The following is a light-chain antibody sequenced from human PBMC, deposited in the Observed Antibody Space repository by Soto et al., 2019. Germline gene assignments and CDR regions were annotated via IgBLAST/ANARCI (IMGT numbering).Light chain of an antibody. CDR3: SSYSSSNTPVV. Sequence: QSALTQPASVSGSPGRSVTISCTGTSTDVGDFNYVSWYQHLPGRAPKLIIYDVTNRPSGITHRFSASKSGRTASLTISGLQAEDEADYYCSSYSSSNTPVVFGGGTKLTVL. CDR2: DVT. CDR1: STDVGDFNY. V-gene: IGLV2-14*03. J-gene: IGLJ2*01.